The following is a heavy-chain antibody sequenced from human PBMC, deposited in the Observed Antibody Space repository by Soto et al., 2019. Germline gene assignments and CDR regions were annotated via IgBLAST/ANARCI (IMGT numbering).Heavy chain of an antibody. CDR3: AREPYGDYWVYFDY. V-gene: IGHV3-11*01. J-gene: IGHJ4*02. D-gene: IGHD4-17*01. CDR2: ISSSGSTI. Sequence: GGSLRLSCAASGFTFSDYYMSWIRQAPGKGLEWVSYISSSGSTIYYADSVKGRFTISRDNAKNSLYLQMNSLRAEDTAVYCCAREPYGDYWVYFDYWGQGTLVTVSS. CDR1: GFTFSDYY.